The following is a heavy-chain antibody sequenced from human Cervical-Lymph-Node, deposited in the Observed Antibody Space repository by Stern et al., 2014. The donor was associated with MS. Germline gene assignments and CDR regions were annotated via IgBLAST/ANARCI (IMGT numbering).Heavy chain of an antibody. Sequence: EVQLVESGAEVKKPGESLKISCEASGYLFDDYWIGWVRQMSGRGLELVAIIFPRDSNTRYSPSVQGQVTISAAKSISPAYLPCSSLKASAPAMYSCARSPATPSGYDRFDYWGQGALVTVSS. D-gene: IGHD5-12*01. CDR1: GYLFDDYW. V-gene: IGHV5-51*03. CDR3: ARSPATPSGYDRFDY. J-gene: IGHJ4*02. CDR2: IFPRDSNT.